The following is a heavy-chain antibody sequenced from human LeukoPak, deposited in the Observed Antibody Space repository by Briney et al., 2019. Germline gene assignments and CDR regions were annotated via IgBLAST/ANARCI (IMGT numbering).Heavy chain of an antibody. D-gene: IGHD1-26*01. Sequence: GGSLRLSCAASKFTFNNYAMHWVRQAPGKGLEWVAVISYDGSNKYYADSVKGRFTISRDNSKNTLYLQMNSLRAEDTAVYYCARALKWELLQGSGYWGQGTLVTVSS. J-gene: IGHJ4*02. CDR2: ISYDGSNK. CDR1: KFTFNNYA. CDR3: ARALKWELLQGSGY. V-gene: IGHV3-30*04.